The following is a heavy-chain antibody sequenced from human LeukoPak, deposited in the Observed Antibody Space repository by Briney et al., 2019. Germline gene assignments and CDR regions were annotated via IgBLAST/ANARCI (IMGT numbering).Heavy chain of an antibody. CDR2: VHATGTT. Sequence: SETLSLTCSVSGASISLYYWSWVRQSAGKQPEWIGRVHATGTTNYNPSLRSRVSLSVDTFKKQFSLKLNSVTAADTAVYYCARVVSSSWSHLSPWGQGTLVTVSS. J-gene: IGHJ4*02. CDR1: GASISLYY. CDR3: ARVVSSSWSHLSP. D-gene: IGHD6-13*01. V-gene: IGHV4-4*07.